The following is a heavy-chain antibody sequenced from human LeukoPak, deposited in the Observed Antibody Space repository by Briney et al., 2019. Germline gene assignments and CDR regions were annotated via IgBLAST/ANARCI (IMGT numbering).Heavy chain of an antibody. CDR2: INPKSGVT. D-gene: IGHD6-19*01. J-gene: IGHJ4*02. CDR3: ARRIAVAGSPVYYFDY. CDR1: GYTFTDYY. Sequence: ASVKVSCKASGYTFTDYYMHWVRQAPGQGLEWMGWINPKSGVTNYAQKFQGRVTMTWDTSINTTFMELSRLRSDDTAVYYCARRIAVAGSPVYYFDYWGQGTLVTVSS. V-gene: IGHV1-2*02.